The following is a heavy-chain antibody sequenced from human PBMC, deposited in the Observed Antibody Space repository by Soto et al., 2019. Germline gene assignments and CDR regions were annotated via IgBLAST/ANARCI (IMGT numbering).Heavy chain of an antibody. CDR3: ARDSDRLLRLRVRWFDP. CDR1: GYTFTGYY. Sequence: ASVKVSCKASGYTFTGYYMHWVRQAPGQGLEWMGWINPNSGGTNYAQKFQGRVTMTRDTSISTAYMELSRLRSDDTAVYYCARDSDRLLRLRVRWFDPWGQGTLVTVSS. CDR2: INPNSGGT. D-gene: IGHD1-1*01. J-gene: IGHJ5*02. V-gene: IGHV1-2*02.